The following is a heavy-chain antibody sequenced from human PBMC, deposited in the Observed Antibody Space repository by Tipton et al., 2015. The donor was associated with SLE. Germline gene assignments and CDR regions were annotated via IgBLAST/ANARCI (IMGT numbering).Heavy chain of an antibody. V-gene: IGHV4-39*07. D-gene: IGHD6-19*01. J-gene: IGHJ4*02. Sequence: TLSLTCTVSGGSISRSSYYWGWIRQPPGKGLEWIGTIYYSGSTYYNPSIKSRVTISVDTSKNQFSLKLSSVTAADTVVYYCARSPRVSSGGYYFDYWGQGTLVTVSS. CDR1: GGSISRSSYY. CDR3: ARSPRVSSGGYYFDY. CDR2: IYYSGST.